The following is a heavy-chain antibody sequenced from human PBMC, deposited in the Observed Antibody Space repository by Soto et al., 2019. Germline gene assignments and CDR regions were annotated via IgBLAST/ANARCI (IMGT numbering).Heavy chain of an antibody. J-gene: IGHJ5*02. CDR3: ARQAAAPGIDLWFDP. D-gene: IGHD6-13*01. CDR2: IFYAGNT. Sequence: QLQLQESGPGLVKPSETLSLTCNVSGGSISSSRSYWAWFRQPPGKELEWIANIFYAGNTYYNPSLKSRVTVSVDTSKTHFSLKLDSVTAADTAVYYCARQAAAPGIDLWFDPWGQGTLVTVSS. CDR1: GGSISSSRSY. V-gene: IGHV4-39*01.